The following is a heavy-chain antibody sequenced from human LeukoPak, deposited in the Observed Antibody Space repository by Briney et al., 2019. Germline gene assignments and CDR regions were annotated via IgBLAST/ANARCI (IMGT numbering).Heavy chain of an antibody. D-gene: IGHD2-8*01. Sequence: SETLSLTCIASGGSLSTYYWGWIRQPPGKGLECIGSIYYSGSTYYNPYLKSRVTISVDTSKNQSSLKLSSVTAADTAVYYCARHVAYCTNGVCYLYYYYYYMDVWGKGTTVTVSS. V-gene: IGHV4-39*01. CDR2: IYYSGST. CDR3: ARHVAYCTNGVCYLYYYYYYMDV. CDR1: GGSLSTYY. J-gene: IGHJ6*03.